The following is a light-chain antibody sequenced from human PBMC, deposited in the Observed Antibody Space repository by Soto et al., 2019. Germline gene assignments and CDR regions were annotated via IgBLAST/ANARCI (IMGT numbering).Light chain of an antibody. CDR1: SSNIGSHT. J-gene: IGLJ3*02. V-gene: IGLV1-44*01. CDR3: ASWDDSLNGPV. CDR2: GDD. Sequence: QSVLTQPPSTSGTPGQRVAISCSGTSSNIGSHTVNWYQQLPGTAPKLLIYGDDQRPSGIPDRFSGSKSGTSASLAISGLHSADGVDYYCASWDDSLNGPVFGGVTKLTVL.